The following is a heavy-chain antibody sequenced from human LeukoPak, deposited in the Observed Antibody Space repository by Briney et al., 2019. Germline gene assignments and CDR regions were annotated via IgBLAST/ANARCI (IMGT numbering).Heavy chain of an antibody. CDR1: GGSISSSSYY. V-gene: IGHV4-61*01. CDR2: IYYSGST. Sequence: SETLSLTCTVSGGSISSSSYYWSWIRQPPGKGLEWIGYIYYSGSTNYNPSLKSRVTISVDTSKNQFSLKLSSVTAADTAVYYCARDSYYYDSSGPRWTYAFDIWGQGTMVTVSS. J-gene: IGHJ3*02. D-gene: IGHD3-22*01. CDR3: ARDSYYYDSSGPRWTYAFDI.